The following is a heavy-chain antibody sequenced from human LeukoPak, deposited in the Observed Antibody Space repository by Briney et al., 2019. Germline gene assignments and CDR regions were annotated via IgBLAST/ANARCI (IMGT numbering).Heavy chain of an antibody. CDR3: ARDGSGAKDYFDY. V-gene: IGHV3-11*04. D-gene: IGHD3-10*01. Sequence: PGGSLRLSCAASGFTVSSNYMSWIRQAPGKGLEWVSYISSSGSTIYYADSVKGRFTISRDNAKNSLYLQMNSLRAEDTAVYYCARDGSGAKDYFDYWGQGTLVTVSS. CDR2: ISSSGSTI. CDR1: GFTVSSNY. J-gene: IGHJ4*02.